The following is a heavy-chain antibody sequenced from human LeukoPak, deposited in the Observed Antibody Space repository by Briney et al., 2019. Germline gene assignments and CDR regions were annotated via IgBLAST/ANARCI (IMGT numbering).Heavy chain of an antibody. J-gene: IGHJ6*03. V-gene: IGHV3-23*01. D-gene: IGHD6-25*01. CDR2: ISGSGGST. Sequence: GSLRLSCAASGFTFSSYGMSWVRQAPGKGLEWVSAISGSGGSTYYADSVKGRFTISRDNSKNTLYLQMNSLRAEDTAVYYCATMSSERQDVYYYYYMDVWGKGTTVTISS. CDR3: ATMSSERQDVYYYYYMDV. CDR1: GFTFSSYG.